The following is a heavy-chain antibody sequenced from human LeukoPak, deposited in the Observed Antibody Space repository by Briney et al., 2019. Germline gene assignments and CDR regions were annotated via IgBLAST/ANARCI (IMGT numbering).Heavy chain of an antibody. CDR2: ISANNGNT. CDR3: ARGRGDYYGSSGNWFDP. V-gene: IGHV1-18*01. D-gene: IGHD3-22*01. J-gene: IGHJ5*02. Sequence: ASVTVSFTGSGYTFRSYGINWVRQAPGQGLEWMGWISANNGNTNYAQKFQGRVTMTTDTSTTTAYMELRSLRSDDTAVYYCARGRGDYYGSSGNWFDPWGQGALVTVSS. CDR1: GYTFRSYG.